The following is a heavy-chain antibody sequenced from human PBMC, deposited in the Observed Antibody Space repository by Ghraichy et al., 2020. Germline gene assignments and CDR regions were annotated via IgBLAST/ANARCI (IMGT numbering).Heavy chain of an antibody. J-gene: IGHJ4*02. CDR1: GFTFSSYA. CDR2: ISGSGGST. D-gene: IGHD3-3*01. CDR3: AKLNDFWSGYYLADY. Sequence: GGSLRLSCAASGFTFSSYAMSWVRQAPGKGLEWVSAISGSGGSTYYADSVKGRFTISRDNSKNTLYLQMNSLRAEDTAVYYCAKLNDFWSGYYLADYWGQGTLVTVSS. V-gene: IGHV3-23*01.